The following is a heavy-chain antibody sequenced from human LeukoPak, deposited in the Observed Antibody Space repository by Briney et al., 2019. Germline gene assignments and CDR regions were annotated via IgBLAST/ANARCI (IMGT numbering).Heavy chain of an antibody. CDR3: ARVLGYYGSGSYSNGYMDV. CDR1: GGSISSSSYY. J-gene: IGHJ6*03. CDR2: IYYSGST. V-gene: IGHV4-39*07. Sequence: SETLSLTCTVSGGSISSSSYYWGWIRQPPGKGLEWIGSIYYSGSTYYNPSLKSRVTISVDTSKNQFSLKLSSVTAADTAVYYCARVLGYYGSGSYSNGYMDVWGKGTTVTVSS. D-gene: IGHD3-10*01.